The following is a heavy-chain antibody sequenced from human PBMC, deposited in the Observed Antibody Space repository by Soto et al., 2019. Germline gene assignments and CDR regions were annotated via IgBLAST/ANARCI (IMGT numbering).Heavy chain of an antibody. CDR1: GFICSSYD. CDR2: ILVGGST. D-gene: IGHD2-8*02. Sequence: GGSLRLSCAASGFICSSYDMSWVRQAPGKGLEWVSTILVGGSTHYEDSVKGRFTISRDRSKNTLYLQMNSPTAGDTAVYYCEKATATGGGAFDICGHGTMVTVAS. CDR3: EKATATGGGAFDI. V-gene: IGHV3-23*01. J-gene: IGHJ3*02.